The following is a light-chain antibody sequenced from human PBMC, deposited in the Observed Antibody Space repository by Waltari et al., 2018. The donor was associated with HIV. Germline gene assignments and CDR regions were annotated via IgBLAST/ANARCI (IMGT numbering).Light chain of an antibody. CDR3: SSYTSSSPV. CDR1: RRDVGGSHY. V-gene: IGLV2-14*03. Sequence: QSALTQPASVSGSPGQSITISCTGTRRDVGGSHYVSWYQQHPGKAPKLMIYNVSNRPSGVSNRFSGSKSGNTASLTISGLQAEDEADYYCSSYTSSSPVFGGGTKLTVL. J-gene: IGLJ2*01. CDR2: NVS.